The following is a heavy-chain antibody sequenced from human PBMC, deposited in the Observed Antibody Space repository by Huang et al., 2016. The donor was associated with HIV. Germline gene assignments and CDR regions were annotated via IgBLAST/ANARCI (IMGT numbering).Heavy chain of an antibody. CDR3: ARGPFDLYYYYMDV. CDR2: ISDEGSND. V-gene: IGHV3-30*01. D-gene: IGHD3-9*01. CDR1: GFTFDNHA. Sequence: QVQLVESGGGVVQPGRSLRLSCTASGFTFDNHAIHWVHQAPGKGLEWWAVISDEGSNDFYADSVKGRFTISRDNSKNTLFLQLASLGADDTAVYYCARGPFDLYYYYMDVWGIGTTVTVSS. J-gene: IGHJ6*03.